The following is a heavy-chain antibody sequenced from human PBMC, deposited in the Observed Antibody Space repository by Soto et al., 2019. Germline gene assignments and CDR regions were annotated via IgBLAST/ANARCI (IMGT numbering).Heavy chain of an antibody. CDR3: ARGSGDYSYYGMEV. V-gene: IGHV4-31*03. D-gene: IGHD6-25*01. Sequence: QVQLQESGPGLVKPSQTLSLTCTVSGGSISSGGYYWSWIRQHPGKGLEWIGYIYYSGSTYYNPSLQSRVTISVDTSTNQVSLKLSSVTAADTAVYYCARGSGDYSYYGMEVWGQGTTVTVSS. CDR1: GGSISSGGYY. J-gene: IGHJ6*02. CDR2: IYYSGST.